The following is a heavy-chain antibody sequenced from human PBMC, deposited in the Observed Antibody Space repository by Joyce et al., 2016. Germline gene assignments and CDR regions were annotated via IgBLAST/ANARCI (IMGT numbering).Heavy chain of an antibody. CDR3: ARQQVVGSHPTPGY. CDR1: GFYFSSFW. D-gene: IGHD6-6*01. J-gene: IGHJ4*02. V-gene: IGHV5-10-1*03. Sequence: EVQLVQSGAEVKKPGESLTISCKGSGFYFSSFWISWVRQMPGKGLEWMGMIDPSDSCTKYNPSFQGLVSISVDKSSGTACLQWSSLKASDTAVYYCARQQVVGSHPTPGYWGQGTLVAVSS. CDR2: IDPSDSCT.